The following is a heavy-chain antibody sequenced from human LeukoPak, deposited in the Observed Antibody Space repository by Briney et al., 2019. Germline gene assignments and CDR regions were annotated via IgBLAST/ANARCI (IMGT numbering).Heavy chain of an antibody. Sequence: PGGSLRLSCAASGFTFSGYGMHWVRQAPGKGLQWVAFIRNDGSNKYYADSVKGRFTISRDNAKNSLYLQMNSLRAEDTAVYYCARVISVAGYDYWGQGTLVTVSS. CDR3: ARVISVAGYDY. J-gene: IGHJ4*02. CDR1: GFTFSGYG. V-gene: IGHV3-30*02. D-gene: IGHD6-19*01. CDR2: IRNDGSNK.